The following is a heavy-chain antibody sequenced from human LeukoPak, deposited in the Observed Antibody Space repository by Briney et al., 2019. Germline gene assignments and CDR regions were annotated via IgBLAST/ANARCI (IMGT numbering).Heavy chain of an antibody. CDR3: ARDPGGIAVAGTVY. CDR2: INPNSGGT. Sequence: ASVKVSCKASGYTFTGYYMHWVRQAPGQGLEWMGWINPNSGGTNYAQKFQGRVTMTRDTSISTAYMELSSLRSEDTAVYYCARDPGGIAVAGTVYWGQGTLVTVSS. CDR1: GYTFTGYY. J-gene: IGHJ4*02. V-gene: IGHV1-2*02. D-gene: IGHD6-19*01.